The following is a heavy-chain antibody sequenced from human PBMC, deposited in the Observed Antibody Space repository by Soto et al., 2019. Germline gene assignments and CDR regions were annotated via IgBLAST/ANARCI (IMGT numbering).Heavy chain of an antibody. J-gene: IGHJ4*02. D-gene: IGHD6-19*01. CDR3: AKSGRVAGRSDSFDY. V-gene: IGHV3-23*01. Sequence: GGSLRLSCAASGFTFSSYAMSWVRQAPGKGLEWVSAISGSGGSTYYADSVKGRFTISRDNSKNTLYLQMNSLRAEDTAVYYCAKSGRVAGRSDSFDYWGQGTLVTVSS. CDR2: ISGSGGST. CDR1: GFTFSSYA.